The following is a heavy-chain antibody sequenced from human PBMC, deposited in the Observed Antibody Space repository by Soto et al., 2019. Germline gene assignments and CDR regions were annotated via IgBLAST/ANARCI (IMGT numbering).Heavy chain of an antibody. Sequence: EVQLLESGGGLVQPEGSLRLSCAASGFTFSSHAMSWVRQAPGKGLEWVSAISYSETTTYYAESVKGRFTISRDNSKNTLYLQMNSLRVEDTAIYYCAKRFTLFGEVKLSPDFDYWGQGTLVTVSS. CDR1: GFTFSSHA. J-gene: IGHJ4*02. D-gene: IGHD3-3*01. V-gene: IGHV3-23*01. CDR3: AKRFTLFGEVKLSPDFDY. CDR2: ISYSETTT.